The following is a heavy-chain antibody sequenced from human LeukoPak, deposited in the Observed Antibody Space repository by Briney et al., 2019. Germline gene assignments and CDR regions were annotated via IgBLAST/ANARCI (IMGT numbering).Heavy chain of an antibody. CDR2: MNPNSGNT. D-gene: IGHD1-1*01. CDR3: ARGGRYPLYYGMDV. Sequence: ASVKVSCKASGYTFTSYDIHWVRQATGQGLEWMGWMNPNSGNTGYAQKFQGRVTMTRNTSISTAYMELSSLRSEDTAVYYCARGGRYPLYYGMDVWGQGTTVTVSS. J-gene: IGHJ6*02. CDR1: GYTFTSYD. V-gene: IGHV1-8*01.